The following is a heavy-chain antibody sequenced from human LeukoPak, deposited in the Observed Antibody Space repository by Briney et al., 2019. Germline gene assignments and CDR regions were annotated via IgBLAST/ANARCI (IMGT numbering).Heavy chain of an antibody. CDR3: ARDSPYYYDSSGYYGD. CDR2: IIPIFGTA. CDR1: GGTFSSYA. J-gene: IGHJ4*02. Sequence: ASVKVSCKASGGTFSSYAISWVRQAPGQGLEWMGGIIPIFGTANYAQKFQGRVTITADESTSTAYMELSSLRSEDTAVYYCARDSPYYYDSSGYYGDWGQGTLVTVSS. D-gene: IGHD3-22*01. V-gene: IGHV1-69*13.